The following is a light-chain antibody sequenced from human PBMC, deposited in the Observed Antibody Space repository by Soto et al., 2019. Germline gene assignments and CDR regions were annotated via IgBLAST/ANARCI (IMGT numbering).Light chain of an antibody. Sequence: DIQMNQSPSSLSASIGDRVTITCRASQSISNYLSWYQQRPGKAPQLLIYLASSLPSGVPSRFSGSGSGTDFTLTISVLQPEDSATYYCQQTYKTPLTVGQGTKVDIK. V-gene: IGKV1-39*01. J-gene: IGKJ1*01. CDR3: QQTYKTPLT. CDR2: LAS. CDR1: QSISNY.